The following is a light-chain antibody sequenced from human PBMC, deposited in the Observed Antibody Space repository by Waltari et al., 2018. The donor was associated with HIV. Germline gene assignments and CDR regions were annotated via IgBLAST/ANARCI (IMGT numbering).Light chain of an antibody. CDR1: EKRTAY. CDR3: HMGFF. Sequence: DFQMTQSPSSLTASLGDRVSISCLASEKRTAYLNWYQQRAGKTPTLRIYNTSRRQPGVSTRFTGTGSGTHFILTIDNIRREDFANYSCHMGFFFGQGTRLDI. J-gene: IGKJ5*01. CDR2: NTS. V-gene: IGKV1-39*01.